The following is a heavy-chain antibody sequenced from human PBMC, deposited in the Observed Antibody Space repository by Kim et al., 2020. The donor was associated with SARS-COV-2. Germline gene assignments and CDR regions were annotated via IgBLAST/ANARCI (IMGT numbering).Heavy chain of an antibody. D-gene: IGHD6-13*01. J-gene: IGHJ4*02. CDR2: INPSGGST. V-gene: IGHV1-46*01. Sequence: ASVKVSCKASGYTFTSYYMHWVRQAPGQGLEWMGIINPSGGSTSYAQKFQGRVTMTRDTSTSTVYMELSSLRSEDTAVYYCARMDPIAAAPEYFDYWGQGTLVTVSS. CDR1: GYTFTSYY. CDR3: ARMDPIAAAPEYFDY.